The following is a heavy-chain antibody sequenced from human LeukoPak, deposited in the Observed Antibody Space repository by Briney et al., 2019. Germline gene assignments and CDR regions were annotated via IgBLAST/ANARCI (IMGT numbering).Heavy chain of an antibody. Sequence: SGGSLRLSCAASGFTVSSNYMSWVRQAPGKGLEWVSVIYSGGSTYYADSVKGRFTISRDNSKNTLYLQMNSLRAEDTAVYYCQKMAYDYVWGSYRYTPIDYWGQGTLVTVSS. V-gene: IGHV3-66*01. J-gene: IGHJ4*02. CDR2: IYSGGST. D-gene: IGHD3-16*02. CDR1: GFTVSSNY. CDR3: QKMAYDYVWGSYRYTPIDY.